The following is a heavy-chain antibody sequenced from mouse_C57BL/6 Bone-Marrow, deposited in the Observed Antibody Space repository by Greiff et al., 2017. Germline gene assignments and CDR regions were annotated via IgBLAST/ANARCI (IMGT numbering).Heavy chain of an antibody. D-gene: IGHD2-2*01. CDR1: GYTFTNYW. CDR3: ASSYVYDVFTIDY. Sequence: QVQLQQPGAELVKPGASVKLSCKASGYTFTNYWMHWVKQRPGQGLEWIGMMHPNGGSPDYNEKFKSEATLSVDKSSRTAYMELSSLTSEDSAVYYCASSYVYDVFTIDYWVQGTSVTVSS. CDR2: MHPNGGSP. V-gene: IGHV1-64*01. J-gene: IGHJ4*01.